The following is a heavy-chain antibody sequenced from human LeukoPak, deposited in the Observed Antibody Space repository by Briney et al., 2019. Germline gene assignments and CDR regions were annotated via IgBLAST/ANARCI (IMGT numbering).Heavy chain of an antibody. V-gene: IGHV3-72*01. CDR2: TRNKANSYTT. Sequence: PGGSLRLSCVASGLTFADAWMNWVRQAPGKGLEWVGRTRNKANSYTTEYAASVEGRFTISRDDSENSLYLQMNSLKTEGTAVYYYARVRYCSSTTCRGAFDIWGQGTMVTVSS. J-gene: IGHJ3*02. CDR3: ARVRYCSSTTCRGAFDI. D-gene: IGHD2-2*01. CDR1: GLTFADAW.